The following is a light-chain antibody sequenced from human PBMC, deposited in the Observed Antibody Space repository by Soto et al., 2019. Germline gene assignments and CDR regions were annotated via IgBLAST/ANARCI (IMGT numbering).Light chain of an antibody. CDR3: QNYDSAPLT. J-gene: IGKJ4*01. CDR1: QGISNY. CDR2: AAS. V-gene: IGKV1-27*01. Sequence: DIQMTQSPSSLSASVGDRVTITCRASQGISNYLDLYHQKPGKVPKLLIYAASTLKSGVPSRFSGSASETDFTLTISSLRPEDVVTYYCQNYDSAPLTFGGGTKVEIK.